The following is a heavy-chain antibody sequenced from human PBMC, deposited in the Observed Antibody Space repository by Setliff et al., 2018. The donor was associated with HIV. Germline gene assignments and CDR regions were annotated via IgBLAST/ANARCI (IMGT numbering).Heavy chain of an antibody. CDR2: VSYSGST. V-gene: IGHV4-59*08. CDR3: ARHGHFYDSSSSDAFGI. Sequence: SETLSLTCNVSGGSISTYYWSWIRQPPGKGLEWLGYVSYSGSTNLNPPLESRLAMSVDMSKNHFSLKLRSVTAADTAVYYCARHGHFYDSSSSDAFGIWGHGTMVTVSS. D-gene: IGHD3-22*01. J-gene: IGHJ3*02. CDR1: GGSISTYY.